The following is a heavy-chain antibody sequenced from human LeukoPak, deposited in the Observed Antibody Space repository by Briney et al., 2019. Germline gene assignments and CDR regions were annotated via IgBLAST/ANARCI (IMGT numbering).Heavy chain of an antibody. J-gene: IGHJ5*01. D-gene: IGHD6-13*01. Sequence: ASVKVSCKASGYAFETYAIAWVRQAPGPGLEWMGGVSARNGASASAATFQGRLTMITDVSPRTASWAWRCLKSDDPAGHFCARDLIHMAAPVHHLDSWGQGTLVIVSS. V-gene: IGHV1-18*04. CDR2: VSARNGAS. CDR1: GYAFETYA. CDR3: ARDLIHMAAPVHHLDS.